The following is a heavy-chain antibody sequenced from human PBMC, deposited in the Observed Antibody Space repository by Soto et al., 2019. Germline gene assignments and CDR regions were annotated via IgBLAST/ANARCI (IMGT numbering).Heavy chain of an antibody. Sequence: QVQLQESGPGLVKPSQTLSLTCTVSVGSISSGGYYWSWIRQHPGKGLEWIGYIYYSGSTYYNPSLKSRVTISVDTSKNQFSLKLSSVTAADTAVYYCARGGLWFGELCWFDPWGQGTLVTVSS. V-gene: IGHV4-31*03. D-gene: IGHD3-10*01. CDR3: ARGGLWFGELCWFDP. CDR2: IYYSGST. J-gene: IGHJ5*02. CDR1: VGSISSGGYY.